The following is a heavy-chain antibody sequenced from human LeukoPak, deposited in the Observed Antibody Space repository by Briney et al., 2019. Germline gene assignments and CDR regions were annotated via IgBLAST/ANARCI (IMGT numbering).Heavy chain of an antibody. CDR2: IYYSGST. D-gene: IGHD1-26*01. V-gene: IGHV4-59*08. Sequence: SETLSLTCTVSGASISSYYWCWIRQAPGKGLEWIGYIYYSGSTNYNPSLKSRVTISVDTSKNQFSLKLSSVTAADTAVYYCARVSSGSSLTYFDYWGQGTLVTVSS. J-gene: IGHJ4*02. CDR1: GASISSYY. CDR3: ARVSSGSSLTYFDY.